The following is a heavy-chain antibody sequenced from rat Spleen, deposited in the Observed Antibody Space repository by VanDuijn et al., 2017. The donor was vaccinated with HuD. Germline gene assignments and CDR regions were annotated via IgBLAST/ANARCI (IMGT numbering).Heavy chain of an antibody. CDR2: IRFDGSST. Sequence: EVQLVESGGGLVQPGRSLKLSCAVSGFTFSNYYMAWVRQAPTKGLEWVATIRFDGSSTFYRDSVKGRFTISRDNAKNILFLQMDSLRSEDTATYYVGRLGLACIGNWFGYWGQGTLVPVLS. J-gene: IGHJ3*01. D-gene: IGHD1-6*01. CDR1: GFTFSNYY. CDR3: GRLGLACIGNWFGY. V-gene: IGHV5-7*01.